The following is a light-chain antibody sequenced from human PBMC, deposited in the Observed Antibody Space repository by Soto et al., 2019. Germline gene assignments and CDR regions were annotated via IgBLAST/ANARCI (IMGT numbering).Light chain of an antibody. J-gene: IGLJ2*01. Sequence: QSVLTQPPSASGTPGQTVTMSCSGSSSNVGGNSVYWYQQLPGTAPKLLIYRNNQRPSGVPERFSGSKSGTSASLAISGRRSEDEADYYCAAWDDSLSAVVFGGGTKLTVL. CDR3: AAWDDSLSAVV. V-gene: IGLV1-47*01. CDR1: SSNVGGNS. CDR2: RNN.